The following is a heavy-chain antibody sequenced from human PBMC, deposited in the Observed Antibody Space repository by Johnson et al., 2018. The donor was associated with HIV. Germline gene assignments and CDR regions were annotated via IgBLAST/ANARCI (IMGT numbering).Heavy chain of an antibody. CDR2: ISFDGSNK. Sequence: QVQLVESGGDVVQPGRSLRLSCAASRFIFSTSGMHWVRQAPGKGLEWVAVISFDGSNKYYADSVKGRFTISRDNSKNTLYLQMNSLRAEDTAVYYCARDRPPWMGEDAFDIWGQGTMVTVSS. D-gene: IGHD1-1*01. J-gene: IGHJ3*02. CDR1: RFIFSTSG. V-gene: IGHV3-30*19. CDR3: ARDRPPWMGEDAFDI.